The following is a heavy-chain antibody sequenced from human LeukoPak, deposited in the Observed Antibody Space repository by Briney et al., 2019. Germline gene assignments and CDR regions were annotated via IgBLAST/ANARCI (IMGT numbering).Heavy chain of an antibody. J-gene: IGHJ4*02. D-gene: IGHD2-21*01. CDR2: INQDGSEK. V-gene: IGHV3-7*01. CDR1: GFTFSSHW. CDR3: ARDHVTPGLLFDY. Sequence: GGSLRLSCAASGFTFSSHWMTWARQAPGKGLEWVATINQDGSEKYYVDSVKGRFTISRDNAKNSLYLQMNSLRAEDTAVYYCARDHVTPGLLFDYWGQGNLVTVSS.